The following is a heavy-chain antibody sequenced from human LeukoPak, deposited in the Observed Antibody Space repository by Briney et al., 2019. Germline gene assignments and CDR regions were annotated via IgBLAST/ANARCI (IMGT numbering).Heavy chain of an antibody. CDR2: TYYSGCT. V-gene: IGHV4-61*01. D-gene: IGHD2-21*02. Sequence: PSETLSLTCTVSGGPVSSGTSYWSWIRQPPGKGLEWIGNTYYSGCTHYNPSLKSRVTISLDTSKNQFSLKLKSVTAADTAVYYCARTSVVTATPFDYWGQGTLVTVSS. CDR3: ARTSVVTATPFDY. CDR1: GGPVSSGTSY. J-gene: IGHJ4*02.